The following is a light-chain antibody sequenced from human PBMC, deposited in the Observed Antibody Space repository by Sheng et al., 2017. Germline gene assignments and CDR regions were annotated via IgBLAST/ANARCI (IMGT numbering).Light chain of an antibody. Sequence: AIQLTQSPSSLSASVGDRVTITCRASQGISSALAWYQQKPGKAPKLLIYDASSLESGVPSRFSGSGSGTDFTLTISSLQPEDFVIYYCQQFNSYPTFGQGTKLEIK. CDR3: QQFNSYPT. CDR2: DAS. J-gene: IGKJ2*01. V-gene: IGKV1-13*02. CDR1: QGISSA.